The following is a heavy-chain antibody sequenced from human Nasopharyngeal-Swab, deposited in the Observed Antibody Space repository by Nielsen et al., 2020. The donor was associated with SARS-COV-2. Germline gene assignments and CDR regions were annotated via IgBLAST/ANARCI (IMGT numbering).Heavy chain of an antibody. V-gene: IGHV3-30*03. CDR1: GFTFSSYG. D-gene: IGHD1-26*01. CDR3: ARDGAPGDSGSYYGMDV. CDR2: ISYDGSNK. J-gene: IGHJ6*02. Sequence: GESLKISCAASGFTFSSYGMHWVRQAPGKGLEWVAVISYDGSNKYYADSVKGQFTISRDNSKNTLYLQMNSLRAEDTAVYYCARDGAPGDSGSYYGMDVWGQGTTVTVSS.